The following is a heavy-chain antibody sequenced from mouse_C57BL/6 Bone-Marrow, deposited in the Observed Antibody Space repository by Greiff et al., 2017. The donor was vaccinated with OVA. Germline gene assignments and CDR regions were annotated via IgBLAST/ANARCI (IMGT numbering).Heavy chain of an antibody. CDR2: IDPENGDT. V-gene: IGHV14-4*01. D-gene: IGHD1-1*01. CDR1: GFNIKDDY. CDR3: TPITTAPINFDY. J-gene: IGHJ2*01. Sequence: VQLQQSGAELVRPGASVKLSCTASGFNIKDDYMHWVKQRPEQGLEWIGWIDPENGDTEYASKFQGKATITADTSSNTAYLQLSSLTSEDTAVYYCTPITTAPINFDYWGQGTTLTVSS.